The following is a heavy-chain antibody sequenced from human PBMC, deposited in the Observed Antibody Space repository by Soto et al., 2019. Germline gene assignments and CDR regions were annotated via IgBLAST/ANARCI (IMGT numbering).Heavy chain of an antibody. Sequence: QVQLVQSGAEVKKPGSSVKVSCKASGGTFSSYAISWVRQAPGQGLEWMGGTIPIFGTANYALKFQGRVTITADESTSTAYMELSSLRSEDTAVYYCARVTRAVAGTNYYYGMDVWGQGTTVTVSS. CDR1: GGTFSSYA. D-gene: IGHD6-19*01. CDR2: TIPIFGTA. J-gene: IGHJ6*02. V-gene: IGHV1-69*01. CDR3: ARVTRAVAGTNYYYGMDV.